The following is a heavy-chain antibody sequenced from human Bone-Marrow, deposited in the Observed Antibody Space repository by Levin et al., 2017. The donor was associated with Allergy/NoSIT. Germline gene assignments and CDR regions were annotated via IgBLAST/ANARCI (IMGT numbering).Heavy chain of an antibody. V-gene: IGHV3-49*03. D-gene: IGHD6-6*01. Sequence: GESLKISCTASGFTFGEYAMSWFRQAPGKGLVWLGFIRSKAYGQTTEYAASVKGRFIISRDDSKNIAYLQMNSLKTEDTAIYFCSRGRGSSSFYWGQGTLVTVSS. CDR3: SRGRGSSSFY. J-gene: IGHJ4*02. CDR1: GFTFGEYA. CDR2: IRSKAYGQTT.